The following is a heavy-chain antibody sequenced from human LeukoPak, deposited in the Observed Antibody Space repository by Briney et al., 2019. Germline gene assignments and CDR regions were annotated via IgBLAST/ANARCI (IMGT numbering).Heavy chain of an antibody. Sequence: ASVKVSCKASGYTFTSYDINWVRQATGQGLEWMGWMNPNSGNTGYAQKFQGRVTITRNTSISTAYMELSSLRSEDTAVYYCARGLYYYDSSGYRNYYHYMDVWGKGTTVTVSS. V-gene: IGHV1-8*03. J-gene: IGHJ6*03. D-gene: IGHD3-22*01. CDR1: GYTFTSYD. CDR2: MNPNSGNT. CDR3: ARGLYYYDSSGYRNYYHYMDV.